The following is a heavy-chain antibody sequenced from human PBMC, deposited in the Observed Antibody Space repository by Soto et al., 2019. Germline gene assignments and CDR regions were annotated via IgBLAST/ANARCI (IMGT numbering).Heavy chain of an antibody. J-gene: IGHJ3*02. Sequence: SAVTVSFMSSVCTFSHYPINSLRLARGQGLEWMGGIITIFGTANYAQKFQGRVTITADESTSTAYMELSSLRSEDTAVYYCARDDGSLNAFDIWGQGTMVTVSS. CDR3: ARDDGSLNAFDI. V-gene: IGHV1-69*13. CDR2: IITIFGTA. CDR1: VCTFSHYP. D-gene: IGHD6-13*01.